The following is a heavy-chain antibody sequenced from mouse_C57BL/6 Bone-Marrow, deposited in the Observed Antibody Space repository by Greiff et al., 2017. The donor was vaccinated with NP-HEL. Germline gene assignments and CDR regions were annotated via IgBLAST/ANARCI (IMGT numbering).Heavy chain of an antibody. Sequence: QVQLQQSGAELVRPGASVTLSCKASGYTFTDYEMHWVKQTPVHGLEWIGALAPETGGTAYNQKFKGKAILTADKSSSTAYMELRSLTSEDSAVYYCTRLTYDYDALYAMDYWGQGTSVTVSS. J-gene: IGHJ4*01. CDR3: TRLTYDYDALYAMDY. CDR2: LAPETGGT. D-gene: IGHD2-4*01. CDR1: GYTFTDYE. V-gene: IGHV1-15*01.